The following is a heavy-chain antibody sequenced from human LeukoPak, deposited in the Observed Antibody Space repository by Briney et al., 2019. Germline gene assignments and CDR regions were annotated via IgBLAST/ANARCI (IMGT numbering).Heavy chain of an antibody. J-gene: IGHJ4*02. CDR3: ARQVYSNVIDY. D-gene: IGHD4-11*01. CDR1: GGSISSYY. Sequence: SETLSLTCTVSGGSISSYYWSWIRQPPGKGLEWIGYIYYSGSTNYNPSLKSRVTISVDTSKNQFSLRLSSVTAADTAVYYCARQVYSNVIDYWGQGTRVTVSS. CDR2: IYYSGST. V-gene: IGHV4-59*01.